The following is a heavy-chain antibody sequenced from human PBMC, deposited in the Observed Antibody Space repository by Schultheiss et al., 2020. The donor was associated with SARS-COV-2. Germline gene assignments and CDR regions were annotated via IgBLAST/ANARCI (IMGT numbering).Heavy chain of an antibody. J-gene: IGHJ4*02. Sequence: GGSLRLSCAASRFTFSNYALHWVRQAPGKGLEWVAVISYDGSNQYYADSVKGRFTISRDNSKNTLYLEMNSLRAEDTAVYYCASGGSFWWYFDYWGQGTLVTVSS. CDR2: ISYDGSNQ. CDR3: ASGGSFWWYFDY. CDR1: RFTFSNYA. D-gene: IGHD1-26*01. V-gene: IGHV3-30-3*01.